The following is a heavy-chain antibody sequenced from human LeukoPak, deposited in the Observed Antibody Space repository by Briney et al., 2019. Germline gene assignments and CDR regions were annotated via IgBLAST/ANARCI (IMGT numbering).Heavy chain of an antibody. J-gene: IGHJ4*02. V-gene: IGHV3-48*04. CDR2: ISSSGDII. CDR1: GFPFSPYT. D-gene: IGHD3-9*01. Sequence: GGSLRLSCATSGFPFSPYTVNWVRQAPGKGLEWVSYISSSGDIIYYADSVKGRFTISRDNAKNSLYLQMNSLRVEDTAVYYCARSLDTDYWGQGTLVTVSS. CDR3: ARSLDTDY.